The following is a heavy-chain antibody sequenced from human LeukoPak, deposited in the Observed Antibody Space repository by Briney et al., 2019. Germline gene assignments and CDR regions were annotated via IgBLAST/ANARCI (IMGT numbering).Heavy chain of an antibody. CDR1: GFTFSSYA. Sequence: PGGSLRLSCAASGFTFSSYAMHWVRQAPGKGLEYVSAISSNGGSTYYANSVKGRFTISRDNSKNTLYLQMGSLRAEDMAVYYCARGPKLWFGEFSPVDWGQGTLVTVSS. J-gene: IGHJ4*02. CDR3: ARGPKLWFGEFSPVD. CDR2: ISSNGGST. V-gene: IGHV3-64*01. D-gene: IGHD3-10*01.